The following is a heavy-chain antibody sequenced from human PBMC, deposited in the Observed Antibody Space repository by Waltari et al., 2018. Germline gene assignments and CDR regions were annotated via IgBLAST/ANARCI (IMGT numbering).Heavy chain of an antibody. CDR3: AKLTQFDWSYYYYGMDV. CDR1: GFTFSSYA. D-gene: IGHD3-9*01. Sequence: VQLVESGGGLVQPGGSLRLSCAASGFTFSSYAMSWVRQDHGQGLEWVSAISGIGVSTYYADSVKGRFTISRDNSKNTLYLQMNSLRAEDTAVYYCAKLTQFDWSYYYYGMDVWGQGTTVTVSS. J-gene: IGHJ6*02. V-gene: IGHV3-23*04. CDR2: ISGIGVST.